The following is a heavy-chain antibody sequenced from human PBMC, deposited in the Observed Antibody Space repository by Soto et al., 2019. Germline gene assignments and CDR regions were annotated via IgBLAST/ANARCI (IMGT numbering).Heavy chain of an antibody. Sequence: ASVNVSCKASGYTFTSYGISWVRQPPVQGLEWMGWISAYNGNTNYAQKLQGRVSMTTDTSTSTAYMALRSLRSDDTAVYYRARGYSSGWYMDAFDIWGQGTMVTVSS. J-gene: IGHJ3*02. CDR3: ARGYSSGWYMDAFDI. CDR1: GYTFTSYG. D-gene: IGHD6-19*01. V-gene: IGHV1-18*01. CDR2: ISAYNGNT.